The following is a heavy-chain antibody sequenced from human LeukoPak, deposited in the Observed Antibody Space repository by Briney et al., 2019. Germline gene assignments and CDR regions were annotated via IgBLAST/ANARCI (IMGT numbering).Heavy chain of an antibody. CDR1: GGTFSSYA. D-gene: IGHD2-2*01. CDR2: IIPILGIA. V-gene: IGHV1-69*04. Sequence: SVKVSCKASGGTFSSYAISWVRQAPGQGLEWMGRIIPILGIANHAQKFQGRVTITADKSTSTAYMELSSLRSEDTAVYYCARDEYCSSTSCYSDYYYGMDVWGQGTTVTVSS. J-gene: IGHJ6*02. CDR3: ARDEYCSSTSCYSDYYYGMDV.